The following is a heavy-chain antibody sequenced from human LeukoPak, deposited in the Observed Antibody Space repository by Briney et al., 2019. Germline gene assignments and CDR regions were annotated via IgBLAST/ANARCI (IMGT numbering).Heavy chain of an antibody. Sequence: SQTLSLTCAISGDTVSSNSATWNWIRQSPSRGLEWLGRTYSRSWWDHDYADSVKSRITINADTSKNQFSLHLNSVTPEDTAMYYCARGRKDVKYDWYLDHWGQGTLVTVSS. V-gene: IGHV6-1*01. D-gene: IGHD3-3*01. CDR2: TYSRSWWDH. J-gene: IGHJ4*02. CDR3: ARGRKDVKYDWYLDH. CDR1: GDTVSSNSAT.